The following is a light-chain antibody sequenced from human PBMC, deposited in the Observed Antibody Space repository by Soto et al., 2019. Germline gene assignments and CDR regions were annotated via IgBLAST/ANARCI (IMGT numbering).Light chain of an antibody. CDR2: DVN. Sequence: QSALTQPASGSRSPGQSITISCTGTSSDVGAYDYVSWYQQHPGKAPKLMIYDVNNRPSGVSNRFSGSKSGKTASLTISGLQAEDEADYYCTSYTTSSTWVFGGGTKLTLL. J-gene: IGLJ3*02. CDR1: SSDVGAYDY. CDR3: TSYTTSSTWV. V-gene: IGLV2-14*01.